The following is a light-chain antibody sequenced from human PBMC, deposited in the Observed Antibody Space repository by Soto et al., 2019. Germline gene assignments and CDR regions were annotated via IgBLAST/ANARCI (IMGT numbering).Light chain of an antibody. CDR1: KLGNKY. CDR3: QAWDSDTVV. CDR2: EDA. V-gene: IGLV3-1*01. Sequence: SYELTLPPSVSVSPGQTASITCSGDKLGNKYTCWYQQKPGQSPLLVIYEDAKRPSGIPERFSGSSSGNTATLTISETQAMDEADYYCQAWDSDTVVFGGGTKVTVL. J-gene: IGLJ3*02.